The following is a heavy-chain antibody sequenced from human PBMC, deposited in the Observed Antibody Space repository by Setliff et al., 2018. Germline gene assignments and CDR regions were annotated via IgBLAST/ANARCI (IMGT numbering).Heavy chain of an antibody. Sequence: PSETLSLTCTVSGGSISSGGYYWSWIRQHPGKGLEWIGYIYYSGSTYYNPSLKSRVTISLDTSKNQFSLSLTSVTAEDTAVYYCARMSGFQYIDVWDKGTTVTVSS. CDR2: IYYSGST. CDR3: ARMSGFQYIDV. J-gene: IGHJ6*03. V-gene: IGHV4-31*03. CDR1: GGSISSGGYY. D-gene: IGHD3-3*01.